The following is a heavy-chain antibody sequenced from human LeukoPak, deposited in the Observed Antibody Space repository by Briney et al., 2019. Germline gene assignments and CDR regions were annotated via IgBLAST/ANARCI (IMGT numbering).Heavy chain of an antibody. CDR2: ISTSSSYI. CDR3: ARDPYNGNYGDSYYYYMDV. J-gene: IGHJ6*03. V-gene: IGHV3-21*01. D-gene: IGHD1-26*01. CDR1: GFTFSSYS. Sequence: GGSLRLSCAASGFTFSSYSMNWVRRAPGKGLEWVSSISTSSSYIYYADSVGGRFTISRDNAKNSLYLQMNSLGADDTAIYYCARDPYNGNYGDSYYYYMDVWGKGTTVTISS.